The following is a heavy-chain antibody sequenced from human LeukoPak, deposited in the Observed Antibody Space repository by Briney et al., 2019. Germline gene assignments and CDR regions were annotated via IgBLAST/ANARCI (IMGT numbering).Heavy chain of an antibody. D-gene: IGHD2-15*01. J-gene: IGHJ6*02. CDR3: AKGVGCSGGTCYSGHGMDV. V-gene: IGHV3-23*01. CDR1: GFTFSGYA. Sequence: PAGSLRLSCAASGFTFSGYARSWVGHAPGNGLEGVSALSGGGANTYYTYSGKGRFTISRDNYKNTLYLQVNSLRAEDTAVYYCAKGVGCSGGTCYSGHGMDVWGQGTTVTVSS. CDR2: LSGGGANT.